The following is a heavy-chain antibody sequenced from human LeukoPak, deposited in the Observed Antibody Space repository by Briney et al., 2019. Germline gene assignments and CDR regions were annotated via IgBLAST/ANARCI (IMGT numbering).Heavy chain of an antibody. Sequence: GGSLRLSCAASGFTFSSYWMSWVRQAPGKGLEWVANIKQDGSEKYYVDSVKGRFTISRDNAKNSLYLQMNSLRAEDTAVYYCARVITIFGVPNYGMDVWGQETTVTVSS. D-gene: IGHD3-3*01. CDR3: ARVITIFGVPNYGMDV. V-gene: IGHV3-7*03. CDR2: IKQDGSEK. CDR1: GFTFSSYW. J-gene: IGHJ6*02.